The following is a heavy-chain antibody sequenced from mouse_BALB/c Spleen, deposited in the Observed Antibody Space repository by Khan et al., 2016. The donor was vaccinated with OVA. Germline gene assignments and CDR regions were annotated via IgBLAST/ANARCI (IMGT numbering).Heavy chain of an antibody. J-gene: IGHJ1*01. Sequence: VQLKQSGAELVKPGASVKLSCTASGFNITDTYLHWVKQRPEQGLEWIGRIAPANGNTQYDPKFQGKATLTSDTSSNTAYLQLNSLTSEDTAVYYCARPSYDPREFEVWGAGTTVTVSS. CDR2: IAPANGNT. CDR1: GFNITDTY. V-gene: IGHV14-3*02. CDR3: ARPSYDPREFEV. D-gene: IGHD2-3*01.